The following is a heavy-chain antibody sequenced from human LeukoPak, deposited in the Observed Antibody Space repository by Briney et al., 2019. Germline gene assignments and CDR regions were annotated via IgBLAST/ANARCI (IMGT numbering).Heavy chain of an antibody. D-gene: IGHD7-27*01. J-gene: IGHJ4*02. CDR2: THHSGAT. Sequence: KPSATLSLTCSVSGSSISSGYFWGWIRQPPGKRPEWIATTHHSGATYYNPSLKSRVTLSVDMSKNQFSLKLTSVTAADTAVYYCTREVWGSTFPDYWGQGTLVTVSS. CDR3: TREVWGSTFPDY. CDR1: GSSISSGYF. V-gene: IGHV4-38-2*02.